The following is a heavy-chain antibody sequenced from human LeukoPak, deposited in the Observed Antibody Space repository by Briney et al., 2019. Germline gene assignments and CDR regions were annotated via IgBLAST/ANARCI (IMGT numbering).Heavy chain of an antibody. J-gene: IGHJ3*02. CDR2: IYPGDSDT. CDR3: ARGAYDYVWGSFSAFDI. CDR1: GYSFTSYW. V-gene: IGHV5-51*01. Sequence: GESLKISCKGSGYSFTSYWIGWVRQMPGKGLEWMGIIYPGDSDTRYSPSFQGQVTISADKSISTAYLQWSSLKASDTAMYYCARGAYDYVWGSFSAFDIWGQGTMVTVSS. D-gene: IGHD3-16*01.